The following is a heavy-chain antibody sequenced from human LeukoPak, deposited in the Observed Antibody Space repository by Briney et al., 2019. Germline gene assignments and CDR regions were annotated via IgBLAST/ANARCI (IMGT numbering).Heavy chain of an antibody. CDR2: IKQDGSER. CDR3: ARDSGVWGTYRPNPFDH. D-gene: IGHD3-16*02. Sequence: GGSLRLSCAASGFSFSSYWMSWVRQAPGKGLEWVASIKQDGSERYYVDSVKGRFTISRDNAEKSLYLQMNSLRGEDTAVYYCARDSGVWGTYRPNPFDHWGQGTLVTVSS. J-gene: IGHJ4*02. V-gene: IGHV3-7*01. CDR1: GFSFSSYW.